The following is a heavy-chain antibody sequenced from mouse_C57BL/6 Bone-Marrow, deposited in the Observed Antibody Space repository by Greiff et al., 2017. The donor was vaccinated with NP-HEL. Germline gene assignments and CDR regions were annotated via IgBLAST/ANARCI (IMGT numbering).Heavy chain of an antibody. CDR1: GYSITSGYY. V-gene: IGHV3-6*01. CDR3: ASRAAY. J-gene: IGHJ3*01. Sequence: EVQVVESGPGLVKPSQSLSLTCSVTGYSITSGYYWNWIRQFPGNQLEWMGYISYDGSNNYNPSLKNRISITPDTSKNQFFLKLNSVTTEDTATYYCASRAAYWGQGTLVTVSA. CDR2: ISYDGSN. D-gene: IGHD3-1*01.